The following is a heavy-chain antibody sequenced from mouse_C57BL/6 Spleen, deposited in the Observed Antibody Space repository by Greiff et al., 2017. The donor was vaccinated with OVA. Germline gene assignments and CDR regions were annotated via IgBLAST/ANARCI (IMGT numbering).Heavy chain of an antibody. D-gene: IGHD1-1*01. Sequence: VQLQQSGAELVRPGASVTLSCKASGSTFTDYEMPWVKQTPVHGLAWIGAIDPETGGTAYNQKFKGKAILTADQSSSTAYLELRSRTADDSAVYYCTREGYYCGSRAWFAYWGQGTLVTVSA. CDR2: IDPETGGT. V-gene: IGHV1-15*01. J-gene: IGHJ3*01. CDR3: TREGYYCGSRAWFAY. CDR1: GSTFTDYE.